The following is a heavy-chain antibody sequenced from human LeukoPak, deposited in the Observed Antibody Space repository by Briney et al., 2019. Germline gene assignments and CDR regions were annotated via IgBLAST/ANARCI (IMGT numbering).Heavy chain of an antibody. D-gene: IGHD6-19*01. V-gene: IGHV3-66*01. CDR2: IYSGGST. CDR1: GFTVSSNY. CDR3: ARGGIQVSGIDEFDY. Sequence: GSLRLSCAASGFTVSSNYRSWVRQAPGKGLEWVSVIYSGGSTYYADSVKGRFTISRDNSKNTLYLQMNSLRAEDTAVYYCARGGIQVSGIDEFDYWGQGTLVTVSS. J-gene: IGHJ4*02.